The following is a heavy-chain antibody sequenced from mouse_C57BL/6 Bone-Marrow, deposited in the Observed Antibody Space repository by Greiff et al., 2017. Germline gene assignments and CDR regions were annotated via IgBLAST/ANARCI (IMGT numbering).Heavy chain of an antibody. V-gene: IGHV1-26*01. CDR2: INPNNGGT. J-gene: IGHJ4*01. Sequence: VQLQQSGPELVKPGASVKISCKASGYKFTDYYMNWVKQSHGKSLEWIGDINPNNGGTSYNQKFKGKATLTVDKSSSTAYMELRSLTSEDSAVYYCARSSTMVTYYAMDYWGQGTSVTVSS. CDR3: ARSSTMVTYYAMDY. CDR1: GYKFTDYY. D-gene: IGHD2-2*01.